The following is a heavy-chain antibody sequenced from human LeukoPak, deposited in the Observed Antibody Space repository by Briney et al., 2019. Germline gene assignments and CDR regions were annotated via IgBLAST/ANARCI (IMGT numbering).Heavy chain of an antibody. V-gene: IGHV3-11*06. J-gene: IGHJ4*02. CDR2: ISSSSIYT. Sequence: GGSLRLSCAASGFALSDYYTSWIRQAPGKGLEWVSYISSSSIYTNYADSVKGRFTISRDNAKNSLYLQMNSLRAEDTAVYYCARDREYYFDYWGQGTLVTVSS. CDR3: ARDREYYFDY. CDR1: GFALSDYY.